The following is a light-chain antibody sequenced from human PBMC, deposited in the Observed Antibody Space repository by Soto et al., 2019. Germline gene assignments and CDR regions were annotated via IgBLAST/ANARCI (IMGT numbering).Light chain of an antibody. CDR2: EVS. J-gene: IGLJ1*01. V-gene: IGLV2-8*01. Sequence: QSALTQPPSASGSPGQSVTISCTGTSSDVGAYNYVSWYQQHPGKAPKLMIYEVSKRPSGVPDRFSGSKSGNTASLTISGLXAEDEADYYCSSYTVSVAPYVFGTGTKVTVL. CDR3: SSYTVSVAPYV. CDR1: SSDVGAYNY.